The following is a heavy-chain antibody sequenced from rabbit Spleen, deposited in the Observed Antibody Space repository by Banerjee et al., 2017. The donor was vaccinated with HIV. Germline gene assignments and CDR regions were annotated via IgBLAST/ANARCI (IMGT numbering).Heavy chain of an antibody. D-gene: IGHD7-1*01. CDR3: ARADYPAWGYLGYFNL. Sequence: QSLEESGGDLVKPGASLTLTCTASGFSSSSSYWICWVRQAPGQGLEWIACIHTGGFDSFYYASWAKGRFTVSKASSTTVTLQMTSLTAADTAAHFCARADYPAWGYLGYFNLWGPGTLVTVS. J-gene: IGHJ4*01. CDR2: IHTGGFDSF. V-gene: IGHV1S40*01. CDR1: GFSSSSSYW.